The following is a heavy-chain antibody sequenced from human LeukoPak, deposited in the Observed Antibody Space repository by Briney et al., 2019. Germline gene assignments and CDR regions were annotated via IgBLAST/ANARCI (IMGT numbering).Heavy chain of an antibody. D-gene: IGHD4-17*01. CDR3: ARTHYGDYGDY. CDR2: ISSSSYI. V-gene: IGHV3-21*01. Sequence: GGSLRLSCAASGFTFSSYSMNWVRQAPGKGLEWVSSISSSSYIYYADSVKGRFTISRDNAKNSLYLQMDSLRAEDTAVYYCARTHYGDYGDYWGQGTLVTVSS. CDR1: GFTFSSYS. J-gene: IGHJ4*02.